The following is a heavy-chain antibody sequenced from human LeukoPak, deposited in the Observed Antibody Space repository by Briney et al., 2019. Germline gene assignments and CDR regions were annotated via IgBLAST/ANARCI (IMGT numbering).Heavy chain of an antibody. V-gene: IGHV3-13*01. D-gene: IGHD1-14*01. J-gene: IGHJ3*01. CDR3: AREGRMGTADAFDV. CDR2: VGIAGDT. CDR1: GFTFNNYE. Sequence: GGSLRLSCAASGFTFNNYEMHWVRQSAGKGLEWVSAVGIAGDTFYAGSVKGRFSISRDNAESSLFLQMNSLRSGDTAVYYCAREGRMGTADAFDVWGQGTMVTVSS.